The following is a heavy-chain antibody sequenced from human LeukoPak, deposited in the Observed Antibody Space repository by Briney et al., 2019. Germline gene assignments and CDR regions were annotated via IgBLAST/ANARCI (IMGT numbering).Heavy chain of an antibody. CDR1: GGSISRSTYY. D-gene: IGHD3-10*01. CDR3: ARGRLGGSGSYYNVLDY. Sequence: PSETLSLTCTVSGGSISRSTYYWGWIRQPPGQGLEWIGSIYYSGSTYYNPSLKSRVTISVDTSRNQFSLKLSSVTAADTAVYYCARGRLGGSGSYYNVLDYWGQGTLVTVSS. CDR2: IYYSGST. V-gene: IGHV4-39*07. J-gene: IGHJ4*02.